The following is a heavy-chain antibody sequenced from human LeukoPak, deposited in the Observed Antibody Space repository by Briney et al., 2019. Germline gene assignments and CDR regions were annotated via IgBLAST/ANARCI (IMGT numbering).Heavy chain of an antibody. D-gene: IGHD3-3*01. J-gene: IGHJ4*02. CDR1: GFTFSSYW. CDR2: IKQDGSEK. CDR3: EGYDFWCGYYTHDY. V-gene: IGHV3-7*01. Sequence: QPGGSLRLSCAASGFTFSSYWMSWVRQAPGKGLEWVANIKQDGSEKYYVDSVKGRFTISRDNAKNSLNLQMNSLRAEDTAVYYCEGYDFWCGYYTHDYWGQGTLVTVSS.